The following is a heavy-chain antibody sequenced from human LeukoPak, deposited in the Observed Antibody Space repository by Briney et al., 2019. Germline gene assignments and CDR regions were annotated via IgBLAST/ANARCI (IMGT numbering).Heavy chain of an antibody. CDR3: ASGYYSDGSGYSPADY. V-gene: IGHV1-46*01. D-gene: IGHD3-22*01. Sequence: GASVKVSCKASGYTFTSYYMHWVRQAPGQGLEWMGIINPSGGSTSYTSYAQKFQGRVTMTRDTSTSTFYMELSSLRSDDTAVYYCASGYYSDGSGYSPADYWGQGTRVTVSS. CDR1: GYTFTSYY. J-gene: IGHJ4*02. CDR2: INPSGGSTSYT.